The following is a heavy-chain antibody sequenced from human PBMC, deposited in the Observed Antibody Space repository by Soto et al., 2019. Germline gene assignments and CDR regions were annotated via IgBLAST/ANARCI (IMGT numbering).Heavy chain of an antibody. CDR3: AKDGNWLDVYFDV. J-gene: IGHJ4*02. Sequence: PGWSLRLSCVASGIEFSNYAMSWFRQAPGKGLEWVSISSASGRSRYHADSVKGRFTISRDNSKNTLYLHMTNLRAEDTAVYYCAKDGNWLDVYFDVWGQGTPVTVSS. V-gene: IGHV3-23*01. CDR1: GIEFSNYA. CDR2: SSASGRSR. D-gene: IGHD6-19*01.